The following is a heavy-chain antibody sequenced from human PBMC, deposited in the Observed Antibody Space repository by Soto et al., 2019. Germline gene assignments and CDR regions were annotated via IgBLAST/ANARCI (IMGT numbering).Heavy chain of an antibody. Sequence: EVQLVESGGGLVQPGGSLRLSCEASGFTFRNYDMHWVRQGTGKGLEWVSGISAAGDPDYADSVEGRFTISRENAQNSFFLQMNSLRDGETAVYYCARTDRDFYGLDVWGQGTTVIVSS. CDR2: ISAAGDP. CDR3: ARTDRDFYGLDV. CDR1: GFTFRNYD. J-gene: IGHJ6*02. V-gene: IGHV3-13*05.